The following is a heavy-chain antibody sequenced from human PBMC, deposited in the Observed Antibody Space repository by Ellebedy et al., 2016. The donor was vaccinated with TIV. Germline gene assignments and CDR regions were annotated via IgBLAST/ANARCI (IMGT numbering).Heavy chain of an antibody. V-gene: IGHV3-30*01. Sequence: GESLKISCAASGFTFCSYAMPWVRHAPGKGLEWVAVISYDGSNKYYADSVKGRFTISRDNSKNTLSLQMNSLRAEDTAVYYCERDTGSYYKGYQDHWGQGALVTVSS. CDR3: ERDTGSYYKGYQDH. J-gene: IGHJ4*02. CDR1: GFTFCSYA. D-gene: IGHD3-10*01. CDR2: ISYDGSNK.